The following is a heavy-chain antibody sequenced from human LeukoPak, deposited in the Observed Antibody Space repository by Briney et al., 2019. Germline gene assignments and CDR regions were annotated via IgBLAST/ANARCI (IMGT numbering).Heavy chain of an antibody. V-gene: IGHV3-7*01. J-gene: IGHJ4*02. D-gene: IGHD3-22*01. Sequence: GGSLRLSCVTSGFTFSRYWLEWVRQAPGKGLERVANINQDGSLKNYVDSVKGRFTISRDNAKNSLYLQMSSLRAEDTAVYYCTKYPDNSGYSDYWGQGTLLTVSS. CDR1: GFTFSRYW. CDR2: INQDGSLK. CDR3: TKYPDNSGYSDY.